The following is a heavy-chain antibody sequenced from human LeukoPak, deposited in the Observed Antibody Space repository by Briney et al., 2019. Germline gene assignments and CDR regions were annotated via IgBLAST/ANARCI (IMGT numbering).Heavy chain of an antibody. CDR3: ARDLLGRELHYFDY. V-gene: IGHV3-21*01. D-gene: IGHD1-7*01. CDR1: GFTFSTYN. CDR2: ISGSSSYI. J-gene: IGHJ4*02. Sequence: GGSLRLSCAASGFTFSTYNMNWVRQAPGKGLEWVSSISGSSSYIYYADSVKGRFSISRDNAKNSLYLQMNSLRAEDTAVYYCARDLLGRELHYFDYWGQGTLVTVSS.